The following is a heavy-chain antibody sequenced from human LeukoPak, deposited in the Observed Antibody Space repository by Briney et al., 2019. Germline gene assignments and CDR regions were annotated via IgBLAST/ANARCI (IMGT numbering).Heavy chain of an antibody. CDR2: ISYDGSNK. CDR1: GFTFSSYA. Sequence: GGSLRLSCAASGFTFSSYAMHWVRQAPGKGLEWVAVISYDGSNKNSADSVKGRFTISRDNSKNTLYLQMNSLRAEDTAVYYCARVGRGDYWGQGTLVAVSS. CDR3: ARVGRGDY. J-gene: IGHJ4*02. D-gene: IGHD3/OR15-3a*01. V-gene: IGHV3-30*04.